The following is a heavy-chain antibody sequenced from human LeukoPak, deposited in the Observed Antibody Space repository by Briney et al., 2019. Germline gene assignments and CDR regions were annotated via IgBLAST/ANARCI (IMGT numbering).Heavy chain of an antibody. CDR3: ARGLLLS. CDR1: GGSFSGYY. D-gene: IGHD2-15*01. CDR2: INHSGGT. V-gene: IGHV4-34*01. J-gene: IGHJ3*01. Sequence: SGTLSLTCAVYGGSFSGYYWSWIRQPPGKGLEWIGEINHSGGTNYNPSLMSRVTISVDTSKNQFSLKLSSVTAADTAVYYCARGLLLSWGQGTMVTVSS.